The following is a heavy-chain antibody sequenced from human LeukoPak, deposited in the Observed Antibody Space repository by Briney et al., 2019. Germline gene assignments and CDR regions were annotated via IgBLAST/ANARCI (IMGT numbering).Heavy chain of an antibody. CDR3: ARIPAAIGFWFDP. J-gene: IGHJ5*02. Sequence: ASVTVSFKASGYTFTSYGISWVRQAPGQGHEWMGWISAYNGNTNYAQKLQGRVTITTDTSTSTAYMELRSLRSDDTAVYYCARIPAAIGFWFDPWGQGTLVTVSS. V-gene: IGHV1-18*01. CDR2: ISAYNGNT. CDR1: GYTFTSYG. D-gene: IGHD2-2*01.